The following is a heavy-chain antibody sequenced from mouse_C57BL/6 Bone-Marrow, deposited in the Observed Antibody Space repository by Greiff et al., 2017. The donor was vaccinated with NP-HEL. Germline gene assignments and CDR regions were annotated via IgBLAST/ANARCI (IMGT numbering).Heavy chain of an antibody. CDR1: GFSLTSYG. V-gene: IGHV2-2*01. J-gene: IGHJ4*01. CDR3: ARKGYYDYDDYAMDY. D-gene: IGHD2-4*01. Sequence: QVHVKQSGPGLVQPSQSLSITCTVSGFSLTSYGVHWVRQSPGKGLEWLGVIWSGGSTVYNAAFISRLSISKDNSKSQVFFKMNSLQADDTAIYYCARKGYYDYDDYAMDYWGQGTSVTVSS. CDR2: IWSGGST.